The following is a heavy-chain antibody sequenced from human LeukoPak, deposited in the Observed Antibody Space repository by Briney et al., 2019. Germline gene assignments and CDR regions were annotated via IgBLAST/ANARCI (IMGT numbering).Heavy chain of an antibody. CDR1: GGSISSSSYY. D-gene: IGHD6-6*01. CDR2: IYYSGST. V-gene: IGHV4-39*07. Sequence: SETLSLTCTVSGGSISSSSYYWGWIRQPPGKGLEWIGSIYYSGSTYYNPSLKSRVTISVDTSKNQFSLKLSSVTAADTAVYYCARHLGSSSSADAFDIWGQGTMVTVSS. J-gene: IGHJ3*02. CDR3: ARHLGSSSSADAFDI.